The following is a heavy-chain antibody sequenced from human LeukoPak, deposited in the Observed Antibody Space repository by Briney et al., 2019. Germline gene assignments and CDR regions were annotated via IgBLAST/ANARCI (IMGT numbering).Heavy chain of an antibody. CDR1: GFTFSSYS. CDR3: AKEFGGYAYGAFFDH. J-gene: IGHJ4*02. V-gene: IGHV3-21*01. CDR2: IRFTGSYI. Sequence: GGSLRLSCAASGFTFSSYSMNWVRQAPGRGLEWVSSIRFTGSYIYYADSVKGRFTISRDDAKNLLSLQMISLRVEDTAVYYCAKEFGGYAYGAFFDHWGQGTLVTVSS. D-gene: IGHD5-18*01.